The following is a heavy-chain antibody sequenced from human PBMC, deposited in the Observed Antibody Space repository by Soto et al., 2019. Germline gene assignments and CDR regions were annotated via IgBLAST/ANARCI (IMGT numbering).Heavy chain of an antibody. J-gene: IGHJ4*02. D-gene: IGHD2-21*02. Sequence: GGSLRLSCAASGFTFSNSEMFWVRQAPGKGLEWVSKINYSGSNIYYSKSVKGRFTISRDNAKNPLYLQMNSLTDEDTAIYFCASEALCGADCYFFEYWGPGTLVTVSS. CDR1: GFTFSNSE. V-gene: IGHV3-48*03. CDR3: ASEALCGADCYFFEY. CDR2: INYSGSNI.